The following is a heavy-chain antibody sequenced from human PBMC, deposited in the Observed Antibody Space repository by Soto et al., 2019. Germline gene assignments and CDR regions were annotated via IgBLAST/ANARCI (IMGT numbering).Heavy chain of an antibody. CDR1: GFTFSSYD. CDR2: IGKAGDT. V-gene: IGHV3-13*01. D-gene: IGHD6-19*01. J-gene: IGHJ6*02. Sequence: GGSLRLSCAASGFTFSSYDFHWVRLTTGKRLECVSAIGKAGDTHYPDSVKGRFTISKENAKNSLYLQMNSLRAGDTAVYFCARDSSGWGLDVWGQGITVTVSS. CDR3: ARDSSGWGLDV.